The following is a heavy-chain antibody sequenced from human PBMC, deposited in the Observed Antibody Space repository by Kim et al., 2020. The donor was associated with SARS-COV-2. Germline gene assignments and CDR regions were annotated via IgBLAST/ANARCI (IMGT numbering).Heavy chain of an antibody. CDR2: IWYDGNNK. CDR1: GFIFRNDG. J-gene: IGHJ5*02. D-gene: IGHD6-13*01. Sequence: GGSLRLSCVASGFIFRNDGMHWVRQAPGKGLEWVAVIWYDGNNKYYADSVKGRFTISRDNSKNTLYLQMNSLRVEDTAVYYCARKRGGDYSSSRNEGWFDPWGPGTPVTVSS. V-gene: IGHV3-33*01. CDR3: ARKRGGDYSSSRNEGWFDP.